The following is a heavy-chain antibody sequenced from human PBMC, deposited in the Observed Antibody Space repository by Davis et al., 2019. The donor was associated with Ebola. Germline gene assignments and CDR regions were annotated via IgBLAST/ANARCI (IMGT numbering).Heavy chain of an antibody. CDR3: ARQPKLAYECWVDY. J-gene: IGHJ4*02. V-gene: IGHV3-11*01. CDR2: ISSSGSTI. Sequence: GESLKISCAASGFTFSDYYMSWIRQAPGKGLEWVSYISSSGSTIYYADSVKGRFTISRDNAKNSLYLQMNSLIAEDTAVYYCARQPKLAYECWVDYWGQGTLVTVSS. CDR1: GFTFSDYY. D-gene: IGHD3-3*01.